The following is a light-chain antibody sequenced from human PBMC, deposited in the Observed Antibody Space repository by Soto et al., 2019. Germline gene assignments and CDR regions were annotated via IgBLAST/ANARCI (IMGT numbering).Light chain of an antibody. CDR2: DAS. CDR3: QQYENLPT. CDR1: QSISSW. Sequence: DIQMTQSPSTLSASVGDRVTITCRASQSISSWLSWYRQKPGKAPKLLIYDASSLESGVPSRFSGSGSGTDFTFTISRLQPEDIATYYCQQYENLPTFGQGTRLEIK. J-gene: IGKJ5*01. V-gene: IGKV1-5*01.